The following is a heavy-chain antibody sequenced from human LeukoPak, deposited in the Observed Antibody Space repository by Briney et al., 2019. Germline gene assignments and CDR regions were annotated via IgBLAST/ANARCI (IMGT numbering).Heavy chain of an antibody. CDR1: GGSISSRSYS. Sequence: PSETLSLTCTVSGGSISSRSYSWDWIRQPPGKGLKWIAGMHYSGSTNYNPSLKSRVSISVDTCKNQFSLRLSSVTGADTVVYYCARGVLVVVGNPAGWFDRWGQGTLVTVSS. CDR3: ARGVLVVVGNPAGWFDR. CDR2: MHYSGST. D-gene: IGHD2-15*01. V-gene: IGHV4-39*07. J-gene: IGHJ5*02.